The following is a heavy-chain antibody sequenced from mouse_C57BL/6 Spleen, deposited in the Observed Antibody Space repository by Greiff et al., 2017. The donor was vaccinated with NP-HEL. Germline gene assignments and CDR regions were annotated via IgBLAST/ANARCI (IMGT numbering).Heavy chain of an antibody. CDR2: IDPSDSYT. Sequence: VQLQQPGAELVMPGASVKLSCKASGYTFTSYWMHWVKQRPGQGLEWIGEIDPSDSYTNYNQKFKGKSTLTVDKSSSTAYTQLSSLTSEDSAVYYCARGGYSGDYWGQGTTLTVSS. V-gene: IGHV1-69*01. CDR1: GYTFTSYW. CDR3: ARGGYSGDY. J-gene: IGHJ2*01. D-gene: IGHD2-3*01.